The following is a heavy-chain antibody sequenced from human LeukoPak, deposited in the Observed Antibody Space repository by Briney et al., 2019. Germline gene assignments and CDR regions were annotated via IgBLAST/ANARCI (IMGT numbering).Heavy chain of an antibody. Sequence: GGSLRLSCAASGFTFSSYSMNWVRQAPGKGLEWVSSISSSSSYIYYADSVKGRFTISRDNSKNTLYLQMNSLRAEDTAVYYCAKVGSGYEVEDWGQGTLVTVSS. D-gene: IGHD5-12*01. V-gene: IGHV3-21*01. CDR2: ISSSSSYI. CDR3: AKVGSGYEVED. J-gene: IGHJ4*02. CDR1: GFTFSSYS.